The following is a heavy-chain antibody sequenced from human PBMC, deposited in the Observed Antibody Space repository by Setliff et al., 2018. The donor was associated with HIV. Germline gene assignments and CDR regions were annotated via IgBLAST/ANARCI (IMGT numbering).Heavy chain of an antibody. J-gene: IGHJ6*02. CDR1: SGSISSNSYY. CDR3: ARSYCGGGLCFRGLDL. V-gene: IGHV4-39*07. D-gene: IGHD2-21*01. CDR2: AGSADYGGNA. Sequence: SETLSLTCTVSSGSISSNSYYWGWIRQPPGKGLEWIGSAGSADYGGNAYYNPSLKSRVTISVETSKNQFSLKLTSVTAADTAVYYCARSYCGGGLCFRGLDLWGQGTTVTVSS.